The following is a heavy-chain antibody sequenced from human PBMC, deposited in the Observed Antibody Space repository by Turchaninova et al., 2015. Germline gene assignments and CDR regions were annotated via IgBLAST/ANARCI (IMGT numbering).Heavy chain of an antibody. Sequence: KESGPTLVKPTQTLTLTSTLSWFPLNNTRGVGGWVRQPPGEVLEWLAVIYWDGNQRYSPSLKRRLTVTKDTSKDQVVLTMTNMDPVDTATYYCAHESPAAGQFYFDYWSQGTLVTVSS. V-gene: IGHV2-5*02. CDR3: AHESPAAGQFYFDY. J-gene: IGHJ4*02. D-gene: IGHD6-13*01. CDR1: WFPLNNTRGV. CDR2: IYWDGNQ.